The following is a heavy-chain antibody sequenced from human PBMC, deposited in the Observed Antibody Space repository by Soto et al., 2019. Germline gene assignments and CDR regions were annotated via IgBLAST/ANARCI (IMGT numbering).Heavy chain of an antibody. D-gene: IGHD3-10*01. CDR3: AKDKGRTAIDY. CDR2: IANDGRSE. CDR1: GLTFSAAG. J-gene: IGHJ4*02. V-gene: IGHV3-30*18. Sequence: QVQLVESGGGVVQPGRSLRLSCAASGLTFSAAGMHWVRQAPGKGLEWVAVIANDGRSESYADSVKGRFTISRDNSQNRLDLQMNGLRAEDTAVYYCAKDKGRTAIDYWGQGTLVSVSS.